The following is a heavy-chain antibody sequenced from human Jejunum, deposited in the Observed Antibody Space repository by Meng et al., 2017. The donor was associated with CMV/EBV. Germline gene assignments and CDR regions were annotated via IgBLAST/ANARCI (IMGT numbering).Heavy chain of an antibody. CDR2: FNSRAPY. J-gene: IGHJ4*02. CDR1: GASVNNNY. CDR3: ARGPGASTREGFDY. Sequence: QVQLRESGPGLVTPWATLSRACRVSGASVNNNYWSCISQSARKELDGIVRFNSRAPYNYHPSLDSRVTMSLDTSKNQFSLNLRSVTAADTATYYCARGPGASTREGFDYWGLGTLVTVSS. D-gene: IGHD1-26*01. V-gene: IGHV4-4*07.